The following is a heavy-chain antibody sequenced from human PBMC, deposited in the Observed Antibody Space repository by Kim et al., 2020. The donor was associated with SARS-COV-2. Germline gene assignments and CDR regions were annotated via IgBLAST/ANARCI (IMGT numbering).Heavy chain of an antibody. D-gene: IGHD3-3*01. CDR2: INWNGGST. CDR1: GFTFDDYG. Sequence: GGSLRLSCAASGFTFDDYGMSWVRQAPGKGLEWVSGINWNGGSTGYADSVKGRFTISRDNAKNSLYLQMNSLRAEDTALYYCASAPGDYDFWSGYGYWGQGTLVTVSS. V-gene: IGHV3-20*04. J-gene: IGHJ4*02. CDR3: ASAPGDYDFWSGYGY.